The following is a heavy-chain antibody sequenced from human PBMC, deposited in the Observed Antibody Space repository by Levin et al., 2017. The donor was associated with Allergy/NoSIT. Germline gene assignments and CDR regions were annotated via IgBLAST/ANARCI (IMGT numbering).Heavy chain of an antibody. J-gene: IGHJ6*02. D-gene: IGHD5/OR15-5a*01. CDR2: INYRGGT. CDR3: ARNRIIVSGGKDYYYGMDV. V-gene: IGHV4-61*01. Sequence: SQTLSLTCTVSGGSVSSGTYYWSWIRQPPGKGLEWIGYINYRGGTNYNPSLKSRVTISVDTSKNEFSLKLTSVTAADTAVYYCARNRIIVSGGKDYYYGMDVWGQGTTVTVSS. CDR1: GGSVSSGTYY.